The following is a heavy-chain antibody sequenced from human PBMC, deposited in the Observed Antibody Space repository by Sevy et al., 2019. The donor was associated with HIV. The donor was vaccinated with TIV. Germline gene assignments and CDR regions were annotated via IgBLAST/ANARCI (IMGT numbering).Heavy chain of an antibody. Sequence: ASVKVSCKDSGGTFSSYGISWVRQAPGQGLEWRGGSIPNLGTVNYAQKFQGRVTITADESTKKAYLELSSLRSEDTGVYYSGRAGGNGLYYFDYWGQETLVTVSS. CDR2: SIPNLGTV. D-gene: IGHD6-19*01. J-gene: IGHJ4*02. V-gene: IGHV1-69*13. CDR3: GRAGGNGLYYFDY. CDR1: GGTFSSYG.